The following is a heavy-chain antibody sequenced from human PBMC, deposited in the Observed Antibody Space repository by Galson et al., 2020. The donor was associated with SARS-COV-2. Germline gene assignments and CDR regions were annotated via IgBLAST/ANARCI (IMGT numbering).Heavy chain of an antibody. J-gene: IGHJ4*02. Sequence: SETLSLTCTVSGGSISSGGYYWSWIRQHPGKGLEWIGYIYYSGSTYYNPSLKSRVTISVDTSKNQFSLKLSSVTAADTAVYYCARTYYDILTGYYNFDYWGQGTLVTVSS. V-gene: IGHV4-31*03. CDR2: IYYSGST. D-gene: IGHD3-9*01. CDR1: GGSISSGGYY. CDR3: ARTYYDILTGYYNFDY.